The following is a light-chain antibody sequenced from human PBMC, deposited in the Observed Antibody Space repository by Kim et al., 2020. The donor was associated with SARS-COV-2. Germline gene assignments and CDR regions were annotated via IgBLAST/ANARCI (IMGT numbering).Light chain of an antibody. V-gene: IGKV3-15*01. Sequence: SVSPGERATLSGRASQSLSSNLAWYQQKPGQAPRLLIYAASTRATGIPARFSGSGSGTEFTLTISSLQSEDFAVYYCQQYNNWPLTFGGGTKLEI. CDR1: QSLSSN. J-gene: IGKJ4*01. CDR2: AAS. CDR3: QQYNNWPLT.